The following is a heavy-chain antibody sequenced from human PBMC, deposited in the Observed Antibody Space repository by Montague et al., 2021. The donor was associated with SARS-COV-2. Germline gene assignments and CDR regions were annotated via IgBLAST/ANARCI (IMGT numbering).Heavy chain of an antibody. CDR1: GGSFSNYY. CDR3: ARLKRYFDSSGSRSAFDF. CDR2: IYYTGNT. J-gene: IGHJ3*01. V-gene: IGHV4-39*02. D-gene: IGHD3-22*01. Sequence: SETLSLTCAVYGGSFSNYYWSWIRQPPGQGLEWIGSIYYTGNTYYNPSLTSRVTISVVTSKNHFTLKLSPVTAAETAVYYCARLKRYFDSSGSRSAFDFWGQGTKVTVSS.